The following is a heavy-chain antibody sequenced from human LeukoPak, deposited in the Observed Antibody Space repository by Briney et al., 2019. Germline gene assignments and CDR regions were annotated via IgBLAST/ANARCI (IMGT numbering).Heavy chain of an antibody. CDR1: GGTFSSYA. CDR3: ARDDAWQQPHDY. D-gene: IGHD6-13*01. Sequence: SVKVSCKASGGTFSSYAISWVRQAPGQGLEWMGGIIPIFGTANYAQKFQGRVTITADESTSTAYMELRTLRSDDTAMYYCARDDAWQQPHDYWGQGTLVTVSS. V-gene: IGHV1-69*13. CDR2: IIPIFGTA. J-gene: IGHJ4*02.